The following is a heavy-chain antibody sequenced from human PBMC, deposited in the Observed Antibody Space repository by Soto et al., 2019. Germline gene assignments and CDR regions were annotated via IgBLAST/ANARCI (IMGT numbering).Heavy chain of an antibody. D-gene: IGHD3-22*01. CDR3: ASSGYYLYFDY. J-gene: IGHJ4*02. CDR1: GGSISSGDYY. CDR2: IYYSGST. Sequence: SETLSLTCTVSGGSISSGDYYWSWIRQPPGKGLEWIGYIYYSGSTYYNPSLKSRVTISVDTSKNQFSLKLGSVTAADTAVYYCASSGYYLYFDYWGQGTLVTVSS. V-gene: IGHV4-30-4*01.